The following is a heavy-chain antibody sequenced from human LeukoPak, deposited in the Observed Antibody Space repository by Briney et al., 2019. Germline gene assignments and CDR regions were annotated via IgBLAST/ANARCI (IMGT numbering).Heavy chain of an antibody. CDR1: GFTFSIYT. Sequence: GGSLRLSCAASGFTFSIYTMHWVRPAPGKRVEWVAFISSDGSNKYYADSVKGRFTISRDNSKNTLYLQMNSLRDEDTAVYYCDPHDSSSHFWGQGTLVTVSS. CDR3: DPHDSSSHF. J-gene: IGHJ4*02. CDR2: ISSDGSNK. D-gene: IGHD6-6*01. V-gene: IGHV3-30-3*01.